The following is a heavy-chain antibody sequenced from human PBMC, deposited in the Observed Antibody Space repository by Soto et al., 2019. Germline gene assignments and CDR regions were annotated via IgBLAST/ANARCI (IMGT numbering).Heavy chain of an antibody. CDR3: ARLPPRIAAAGIYYYYGMDV. CDR1: GYSFTSYW. Sequence: GESLKISRKGSGYSFTSYWISWVRQMPGKGLEWMGRIDPSDSYTNYSPSFQGHVTISADKSISTAYLQWSSLKASDTAMYYCARLPPRIAAAGIYYYYGMDVWGQGTTVTVSS. J-gene: IGHJ6*02. D-gene: IGHD6-13*01. V-gene: IGHV5-10-1*01. CDR2: IDPSDSYT.